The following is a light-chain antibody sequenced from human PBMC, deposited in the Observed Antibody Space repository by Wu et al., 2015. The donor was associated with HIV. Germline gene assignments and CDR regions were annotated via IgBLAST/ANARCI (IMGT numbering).Light chain of an antibody. J-gene: IGKJ2*01. V-gene: IGKV1-5*03. CDR3: QQYNSHPGT. Sequence: DIQMTQSPSTLSASVGDRVTITCRASQSISSWLAWYQQKPGKAPNLLIYKASSLQSGVPSRFSGSGSGTDFTLTVSSLQPDDFAIYFCQQYNSHPGTFGQGTKLVIK. CDR2: KAS. CDR1: QSISSW.